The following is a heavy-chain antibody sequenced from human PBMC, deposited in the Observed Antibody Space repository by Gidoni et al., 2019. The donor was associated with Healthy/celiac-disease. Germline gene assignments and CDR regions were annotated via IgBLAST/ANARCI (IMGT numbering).Heavy chain of an antibody. Sequence: QLQLQESGPGLVKPSETLSLTCTVSGGSISSSSYYWGWIRQPPGKGLEWIGCIYYSGSTYYNPSLKSRVTISVDTSKNQFSLKLSSVTAADTAVYYCASFYSSGWYGTMDFDYWGQGTLVTVSS. CDR2: IYYSGST. V-gene: IGHV4-39*01. CDR3: ASFYSSGWYGTMDFDY. J-gene: IGHJ4*02. CDR1: GGSISSSSYY. D-gene: IGHD6-19*01.